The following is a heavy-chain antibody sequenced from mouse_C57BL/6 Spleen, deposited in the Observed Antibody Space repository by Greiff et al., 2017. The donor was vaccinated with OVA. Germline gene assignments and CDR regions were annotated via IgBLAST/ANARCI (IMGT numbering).Heavy chain of an antibody. J-gene: IGHJ1*03. CDR3: AKNYYGSSLYWYFDV. CDR1: GFSLTSYG. Sequence: VQLVESGPGLVQPSQSLSITCTVSGFSLTSYGVHWVRQSPGKGLEWLGVIWRGGSTDYNAAFMSRLSITKDNSKSQVFFKMNSLQADDTAIYYCAKNYYGSSLYWYFDVWGTGTTVTVSS. CDR2: IWRGGST. D-gene: IGHD1-1*01. V-gene: IGHV2-5*01.